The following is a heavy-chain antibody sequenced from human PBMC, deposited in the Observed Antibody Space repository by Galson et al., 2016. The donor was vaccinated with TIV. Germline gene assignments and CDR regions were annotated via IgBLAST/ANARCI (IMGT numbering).Heavy chain of an antibody. J-gene: IGHJ4*02. D-gene: IGHD2-15*01. CDR2: MNPNSGNA. CDR3: ARARRGYCSGGSCLSGY. Sequence: SCKASGYTFNNYAISWVRQATGQGLEWMGWMNPNSGNAGYAQKFQGRVTMTSNTSVNTAYMEVRSLRFEDTAVYYCARARRGYCSGGSCLSGYWGQGTLVTVSS. CDR1: GYTFNNYA. V-gene: IGHV1-8*01.